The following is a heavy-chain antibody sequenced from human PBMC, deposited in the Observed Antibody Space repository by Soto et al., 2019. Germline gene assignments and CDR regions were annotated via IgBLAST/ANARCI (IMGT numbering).Heavy chain of an antibody. J-gene: IGHJ6*02. Sequence: ESGGGLVQPGGSLRLSCAASGFTFSSYSMNWVRQAPGKGLEWVSYISSSSSTIYYADSVKGRFTISRDNAKNSLYLQMNSLRDEDTAVYYCARDRESSSWYKVYYYGMDVWGQGTTVTVSS. V-gene: IGHV3-48*02. CDR3: ARDRESSSWYKVYYYGMDV. D-gene: IGHD6-13*01. CDR1: GFTFSSYS. CDR2: ISSSSSTI.